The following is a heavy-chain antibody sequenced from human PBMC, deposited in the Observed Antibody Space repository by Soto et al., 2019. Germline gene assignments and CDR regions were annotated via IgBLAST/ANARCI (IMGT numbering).Heavy chain of an antibody. V-gene: IGHV1-18*01. Sequence: QVQLVQSGAEVKKPGASVKVSCKASGYTFTSYGISWVRQAPGQGLEWMGWISAYNGNTNYAQKLQGRVTMTTDTSTSTAYMELRSLRSDDTAVYYCARVACSGSCYSRGRFDPWGQGTLVTVSS. CDR2: ISAYNGNT. D-gene: IGHD2-15*01. CDR1: GYTFTSYG. J-gene: IGHJ5*02. CDR3: ARVACSGSCYSRGRFDP.